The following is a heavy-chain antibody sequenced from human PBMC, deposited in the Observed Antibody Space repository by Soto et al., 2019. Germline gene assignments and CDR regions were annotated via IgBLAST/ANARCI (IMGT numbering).Heavy chain of an antibody. J-gene: IGHJ1*01. V-gene: IGHV3-48*02. CDR1: GFTFSSYS. D-gene: IGHD3-22*01. CDR2: ITSSSSSI. CDR3: ARDHYDSSGYTYFQH. Sequence: GGSLRLSCAASGFTFSSYSMNWVRQAPGKGLEWVSYITSSSSSIYYADSVKGRFTISRDNAKNSLYLQMNSLRDEDTAVYYCARDHYDSSGYTYFQHWGQGTLVTVSS.